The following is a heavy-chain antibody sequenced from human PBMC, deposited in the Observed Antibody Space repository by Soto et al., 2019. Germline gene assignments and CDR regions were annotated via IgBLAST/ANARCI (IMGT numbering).Heavy chain of an antibody. CDR1: GGSISSYY. CDR3: ARDSSGGFGEWEYFDL. J-gene: IGHJ2*01. Sequence: SETLSLTCTVSGGSISSYYWSWIRQPPGKGLEWIGYIYYSGSTNYNPSLKSRVTISVDTSKNQFSLKLSSVTAADTAVYYCARDSSGGFGEWEYFDLWGRGTLVTVSS. V-gene: IGHV4-59*01. D-gene: IGHD3-10*01. CDR2: IYYSGST.